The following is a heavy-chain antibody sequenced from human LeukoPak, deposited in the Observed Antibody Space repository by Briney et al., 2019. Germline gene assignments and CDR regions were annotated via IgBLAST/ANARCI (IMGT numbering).Heavy chain of an antibody. CDR2: ISRGSSEI. CDR1: GFILSDYS. V-gene: IGHV3-21*01. Sequence: PGGSLRLSCAASGFILSDYSMNWVRQAPGKGPEWLSYISRGSSEIEYADSVKGRFTISRDDAKDSLYLHMNSLRVDDTALYFCARDVNWSFDHWGQGALVTVSP. J-gene: IGHJ4*02. CDR3: ARDVNWSFDH. D-gene: IGHD1-1*01.